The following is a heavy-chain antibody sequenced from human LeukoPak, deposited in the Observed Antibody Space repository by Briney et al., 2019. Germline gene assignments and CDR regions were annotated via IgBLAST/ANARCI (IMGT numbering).Heavy chain of an antibody. Sequence: GGSLRLSCVVSGMTFERHGMHWVRQPPGKGLGWLAFIKYDGSRTDYEDSVQGRFTVSRDNSKNTLYLEMNSLRLEDTAVYYCIKDTIFTVDPFDYWGQGTLVTVSS. D-gene: IGHD3-3*01. CDR2: IKYDGSRT. J-gene: IGHJ4*02. CDR3: IKDTIFTVDPFDY. V-gene: IGHV3-30*02. CDR1: GMTFERHG.